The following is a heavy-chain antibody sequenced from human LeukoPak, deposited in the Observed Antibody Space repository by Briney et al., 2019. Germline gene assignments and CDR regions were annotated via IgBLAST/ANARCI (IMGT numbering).Heavy chain of an antibody. V-gene: IGHV1-2*02. CDR2: INPNSGGT. Sequence: ASVKVSCKASGYTFTGYYMHWVRQAPGQGREWMGWINPNSGGTNYAQKFQGRVTMTRDTSISTAYMELSRLRSDDTAVYYCARGTYDILTGYVDYWGQGTLVTVSS. J-gene: IGHJ4*02. CDR3: ARGTYDILTGYVDY. CDR1: GYTFTGYY. D-gene: IGHD3-9*01.